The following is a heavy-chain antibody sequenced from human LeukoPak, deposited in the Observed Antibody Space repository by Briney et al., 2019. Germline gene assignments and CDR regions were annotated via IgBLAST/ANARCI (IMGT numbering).Heavy chain of an antibody. J-gene: IGHJ3*02. CDR1: GGSISSSSYY. CDR3: ASRYYDFWSGYPQPDAFDI. D-gene: IGHD3-3*01. CDR2: IYYSGST. V-gene: IGHV4-39*01. Sequence: SETLSLTCTVSGGSISSSSYYWGWIRQPPGKGLEWIGSIYYSGSTYYNPSLKGRVTISVDTSKNQFSLKLSSVTAADTGVYYCASRYYDFWSGYPQPDAFDIWGQGTMVTVSS.